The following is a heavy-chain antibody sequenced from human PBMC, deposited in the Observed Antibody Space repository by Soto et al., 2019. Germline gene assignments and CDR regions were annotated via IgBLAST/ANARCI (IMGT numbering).Heavy chain of an antibody. Sequence: LRLSCAASGFTFSSYGMHWVRHAPGKGLEWVAVISYDGSNKYYADSVKGRFTISRDNSKNTLYLQMNSLRAEDTAVYYCAKDGNSGWQIYYYYGMDVWGQGTTVTVSS. D-gene: IGHD6-19*01. CDR3: AKDGNSGWQIYYYYGMDV. V-gene: IGHV3-30*18. CDR1: GFTFSSYG. J-gene: IGHJ6*02. CDR2: ISYDGSNK.